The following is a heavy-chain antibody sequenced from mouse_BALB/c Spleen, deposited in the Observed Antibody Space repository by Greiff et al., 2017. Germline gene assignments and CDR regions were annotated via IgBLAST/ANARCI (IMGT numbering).Heavy chain of an antibody. V-gene: IGHV6-6*02. Sequence: EVKLVESGGGLVPPGGSMKLSCVASGFPFSNYWMNWVRQSPEKGLEWVAEIRLKSNNYATHYAESVKGRFTISRDDSKSSVYLQMNNLRAEDTGIYYCTRDRFAYWGQGTLVTVSA. CDR1: GFPFSNYW. CDR2: IRLKSNNYAT. CDR3: TRDRFAY. J-gene: IGHJ3*01.